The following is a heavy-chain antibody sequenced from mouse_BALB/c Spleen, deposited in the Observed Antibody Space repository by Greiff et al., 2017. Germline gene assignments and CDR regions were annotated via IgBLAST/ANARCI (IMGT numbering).Heavy chain of an antibody. CDR3: ARSITPGISAMDY. Sequence: EVKVVESGGGLVKPGGSLKLSCAASGFTFSSYAMSWVRQSPEKRLEWVAEISSGGSYTYYPDTVTGRFTISRDNAKNTLYLEMSSLRSEDTAMYYCARSITPGISAMDYWGQGTSVTVSS. J-gene: IGHJ4*01. V-gene: IGHV5-9-4*01. D-gene: IGHD1-1*01. CDR2: ISSGGSYT. CDR1: GFTFSSYA.